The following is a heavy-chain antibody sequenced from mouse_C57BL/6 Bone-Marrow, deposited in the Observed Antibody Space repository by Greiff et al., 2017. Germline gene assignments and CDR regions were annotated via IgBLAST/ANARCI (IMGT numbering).Heavy chain of an antibody. CDR3: TPYYYGSLFAY. CDR2: IDPENGDT. Sequence: VQLQQSGAELVRPGASVKLSCTASGFNIKDDYMHWVKQRPEQGLEWIGWIDPENGDTEYASKFQGKATITADTSSNIAYLQLSSLTSEDTAVYYCTPYYYGSLFAYWGQGTLVTVSA. D-gene: IGHD1-1*01. J-gene: IGHJ3*01. CDR1: GFNIKDDY. V-gene: IGHV14-4*01.